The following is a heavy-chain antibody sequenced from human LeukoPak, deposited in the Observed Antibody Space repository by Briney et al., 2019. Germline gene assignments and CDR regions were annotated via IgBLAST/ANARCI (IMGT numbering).Heavy chain of an antibody. V-gene: IGHV4-30-4*01. CDR1: GGSISSGDYY. CDR2: IYYSGST. D-gene: IGHD3-16*01. J-gene: IGHJ5*02. CDR3: ARAFGSTLSYGIVP. Sequence: SETLSLTCTVSGGSISSGDYYWSWIRQPPGKGLEWIGYIYYSGSTYYNPSLKSRVTISVDTSKNQFSLKLSSVTAADTAVYYCARAFGSTLSYGIVPWGQGTLVTVSS.